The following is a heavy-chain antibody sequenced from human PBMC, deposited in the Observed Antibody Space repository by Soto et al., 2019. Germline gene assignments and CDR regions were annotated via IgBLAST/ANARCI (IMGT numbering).Heavy chain of an antibody. Sequence: EVHLVESGGGLVQPGGSLRLSCAASGFTFSNYWMGWVRQAPGKGLEWVAIIKNDGSETFYVGSVKGRFTISRDNAKNSVYLQTDSLRADDSAVYYCAGGSGWLMDCWGQGTLVTVSS. J-gene: IGHJ4*02. CDR1: GFTFSNYW. CDR2: IKNDGSET. D-gene: IGHD6-19*01. V-gene: IGHV3-7*03. CDR3: AGGSGWLMDC.